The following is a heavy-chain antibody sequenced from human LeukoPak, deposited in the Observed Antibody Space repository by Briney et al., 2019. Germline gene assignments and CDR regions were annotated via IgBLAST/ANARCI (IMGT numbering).Heavy chain of an antibody. J-gene: IGHJ6*02. CDR2: IKPDGSEK. D-gene: IGHD1-26*01. Sequence: PGGSLRLSCAASGFTFSSYWMSWVRQAPGKGLEWVANIKPDGSEKYYVDSVKGRFTISRDNAKNSLYLQMNSLRAEDTAVYYCARGASPYYYYGKDVWGQGTTVTVSS. CDR3: ARGASPYYYYGKDV. V-gene: IGHV3-7*03. CDR1: GFTFSSYW.